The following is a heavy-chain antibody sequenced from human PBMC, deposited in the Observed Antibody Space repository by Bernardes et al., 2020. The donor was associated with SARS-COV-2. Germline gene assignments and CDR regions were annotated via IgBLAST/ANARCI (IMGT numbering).Heavy chain of an antibody. CDR2: INSDGSST. J-gene: IGHJ3*02. CDR1: GFTFSSYW. Sequence: GGSLRLSCAASGFTFSSYWMHWVRQAPGKGLVWVSRINSDGSSTSYADSVKGRFTISRDNAKNTLYLQMNSLRAEDTAVYYCARPHYDFWSGYSGAFDIWGQGTMVTVSS. CDR3: ARPHYDFWSGYSGAFDI. V-gene: IGHV3-74*01. D-gene: IGHD3-3*01.